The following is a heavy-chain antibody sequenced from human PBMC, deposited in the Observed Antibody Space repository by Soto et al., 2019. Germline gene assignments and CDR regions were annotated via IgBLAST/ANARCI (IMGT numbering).Heavy chain of an antibody. D-gene: IGHD3-10*01. CDR1: GGSVSSGSSY. V-gene: IGHV4-61*01. CDR3: ARDKGDMVRGVIDY. CDR2: IYYSGST. Sequence: QVQLQESGPGLVKPSETLSLTCTVSGGSVSSGSSYWSWIRQPPGKGLEWIGYIYYSGSTNYNPSLKSRVTIAVDTSKNQFSLKLSSVTAADTAVYYCARDKGDMVRGVIDYWGQGTLVTVSS. J-gene: IGHJ4*02.